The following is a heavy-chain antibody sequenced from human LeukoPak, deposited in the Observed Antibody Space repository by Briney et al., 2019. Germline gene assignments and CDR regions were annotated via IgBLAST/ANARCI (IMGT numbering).Heavy chain of an antibody. V-gene: IGHV4-4*07. CDR3: ARDRSMYSGSHRSFDY. J-gene: IGHJ4*02. D-gene: IGHD1-26*01. CDR1: GGSISSYY. CDR2: IYTSGRT. Sequence: RPSETLSLTCTVSGGSISSYYWSWIRQPAGKGLEWIGRIYTSGRTNYNPSLKSRVTMSVDTSTNQFSLKLSSVTAAVTAGDYCARDRSMYSGSHRSFDYWGQATLVSVSS.